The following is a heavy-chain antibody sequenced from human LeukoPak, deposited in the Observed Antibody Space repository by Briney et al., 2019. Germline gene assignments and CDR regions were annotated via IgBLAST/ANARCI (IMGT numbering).Heavy chain of an antibody. J-gene: IGHJ4*02. CDR3: ARTLLPPYYFDY. Sequence: PSQTLSLTCTVSGGSISSGGYYWSWIRQPPGKGLEWIGYIYHSRSTYYNPSLKSRVTISVDTSKNQFSLKLSSVTAADTAVYYCARTLLPPYYFDYWGQGTLVTVSS. D-gene: IGHD1-14*01. CDR1: GGSISSGGYY. V-gene: IGHV4-30-2*02. CDR2: IYHSRST.